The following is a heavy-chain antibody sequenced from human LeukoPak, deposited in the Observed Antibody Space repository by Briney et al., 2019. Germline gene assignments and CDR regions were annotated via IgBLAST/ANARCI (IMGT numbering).Heavy chain of an antibody. CDR2: MYYSGSV. V-gene: IGHV4-39*01. Sequence: SETLSLTCTVSGSMYNYYWGWIRQPPGKGLEWIGSMYYSGSVYYNPSLKSRVTISVDTSKNQFSLKLSSVTAADTAVYYCARMGWELSADWFDPWGQGTLVIVSS. D-gene: IGHD1-26*01. CDR1: GSMYNYY. J-gene: IGHJ5*02. CDR3: ARMGWELSADWFDP.